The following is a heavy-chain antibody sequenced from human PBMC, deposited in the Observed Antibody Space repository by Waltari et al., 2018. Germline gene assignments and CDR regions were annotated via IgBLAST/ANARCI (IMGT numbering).Heavy chain of an antibody. J-gene: IGHJ6*02. CDR1: GYSISSGYS. D-gene: IGHD1-1*01. Sequence: QVQLQESGPGLVKPSETLSLTCAVSGYSISSGYSWGWIRQPPGKGLEWIGSIYHSGGTYYNPSLNSRVTISVDTSKNQFSLKLSSVTAADTAVYYCAREGETGTPTVGYYYGMDVWGQGTTVTVSS. CDR2: IYHSGGT. CDR3: AREGETGTPTVGYYYGMDV. V-gene: IGHV4-38-2*02.